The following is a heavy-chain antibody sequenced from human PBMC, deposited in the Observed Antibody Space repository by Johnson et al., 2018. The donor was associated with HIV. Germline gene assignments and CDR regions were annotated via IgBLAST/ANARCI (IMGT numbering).Heavy chain of an antibody. CDR1: GFTFSNAW. CDR3: TTELVTPHAFDI. J-gene: IGHJ3*02. V-gene: IGHV3-15*01. Sequence: EVQLVESGGGLVKPGGSLRLSCAASGFTFSNAWMSWVRQAPGKGLEWVGRIKSKTDGGTTDYAAPVKGRFTISRDDSKNTLYLQMKSLKTEDTAGYYCTTELVTPHAFDIWGQGTMVTVSS. D-gene: IGHD4-23*01. CDR2: IKSKTDGGTT.